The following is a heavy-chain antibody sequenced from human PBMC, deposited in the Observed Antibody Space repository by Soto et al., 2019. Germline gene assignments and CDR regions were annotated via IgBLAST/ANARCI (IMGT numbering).Heavy chain of an antibody. D-gene: IGHD5-12*01. Sequence: PSETLSLTCAVYGGSFSGYYWSWIRQPPGKGLEWIGEINHSGSTNYNPSLKSRVTISVDTSKNQFSLKLSSVTAADTAVYYCARGRGYSGYDSGYYYYYYMDVWGKGTTVTVSS. CDR3: ARGRGYSGYDSGYYYYYYMDV. CDR2: INHSGST. J-gene: IGHJ6*03. V-gene: IGHV4-34*01. CDR1: GGSFSGYY.